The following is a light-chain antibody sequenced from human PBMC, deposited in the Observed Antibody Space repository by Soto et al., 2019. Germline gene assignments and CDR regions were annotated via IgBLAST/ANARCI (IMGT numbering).Light chain of an antibody. J-gene: IGLJ2*01. V-gene: IGLV1-40*01. CDR1: SSNIGAGYD. CDR3: QSYDNSLTGSVV. CDR2: GNS. Sequence: QSVLTQSPSVSGAPGQRVTISCTGSSSNIGAGYDVHWYQQLPGTAPKLLIYGNSHRPSGVPDRFSGSKSGTSASLAITGLQAEDEADYYCQSYDNSLTGSVVFGGGTKVTVL.